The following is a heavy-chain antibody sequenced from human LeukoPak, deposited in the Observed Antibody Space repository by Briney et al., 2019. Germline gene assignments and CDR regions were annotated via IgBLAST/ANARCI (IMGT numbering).Heavy chain of an antibody. D-gene: IGHD6-13*01. V-gene: IGHV4-39*01. J-gene: IGHJ4*02. CDR1: GGSISSSSYY. CDR3: ARQGGLIAADY. Sequence: SETLSLTCTVSGGSISSSSYYWGWIRQPPGKGLEWIGSIYYSGSTNYNPSLKSRVTISVDTSKNQFSLKLSSVTAADTAVYYCARQGGLIAADYWGQGTLVTVSS. CDR2: IYYSGST.